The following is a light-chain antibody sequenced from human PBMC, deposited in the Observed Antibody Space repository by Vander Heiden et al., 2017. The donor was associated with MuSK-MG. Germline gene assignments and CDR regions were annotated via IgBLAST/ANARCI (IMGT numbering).Light chain of an antibody. CDR3: QQRSNWIT. J-gene: IGKJ5*01. CDR2: DAS. Sequence: DIVLTQSPATLSSSPGERATISCRASQSVSSYLAWYQQKPGQAPMLLIYDASNRATGIPARFSGSGSGTDFTLTISSLEPEEFAVYYCQQRSNWITFGQGTRLEIK. V-gene: IGKV3-11*01. CDR1: QSVSSY.